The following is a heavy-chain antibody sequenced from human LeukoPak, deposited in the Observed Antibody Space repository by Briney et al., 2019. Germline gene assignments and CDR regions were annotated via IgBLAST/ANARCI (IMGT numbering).Heavy chain of an antibody. CDR3: AKGGREWTIFGVEDY. CDR1: KFNFNSYG. CDR2: ISGSGGST. Sequence: GGSLRLPCTTSKFNFNSYGMTWVRQAPGKGLEWVPSISGSGGSTQYADSVKGRFTISRDNSKNTLYLQMNSLRAEDTAVYYCAKGGREWTIFGVEDYWGQGTLVTVSS. D-gene: IGHD3-3*01. J-gene: IGHJ4*02. V-gene: IGHV3-23*01.